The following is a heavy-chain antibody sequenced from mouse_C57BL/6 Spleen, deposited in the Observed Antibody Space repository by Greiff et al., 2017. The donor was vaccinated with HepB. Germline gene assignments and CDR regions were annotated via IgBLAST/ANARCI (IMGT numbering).Heavy chain of an antibody. CDR2: IYPRSGNT. CDR1: GYTFTSYG. CDR3: ARTIITTIVEECAMDY. V-gene: IGHV1-81*01. J-gene: IGHJ4*01. Sequence: VKLQEPGAELARPGASVKLSCKASGYTFTSYGISWVKQRTGQGLEWIGEIYPRSGNTYYNEKFKGKATLTEDKPSSTAYMELRSLPSEDSAVYFYARTIITTIVEECAMDYWGQRTSVTVSS. D-gene: IGHD1-1*01.